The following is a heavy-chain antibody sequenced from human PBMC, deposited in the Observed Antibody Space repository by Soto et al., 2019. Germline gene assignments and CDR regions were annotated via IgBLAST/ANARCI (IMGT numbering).Heavy chain of an antibody. CDR2: IYYSGST. V-gene: IGHV4-30-4*01. Sequence: SETLSLTCTVSGGSISSGDYYWSWIRQPPGKGLEWIGYIYYSGSTYYNPSLKSRVTISVDTSKNQFSLKLSSVTAADTAVYYRARDSGVDATFDDWGEGTLVTVSS. D-gene: IGHD3-3*01. J-gene: IGHJ4*02. CDR1: GGSISSGDYY. CDR3: ARDSGVDATFDD.